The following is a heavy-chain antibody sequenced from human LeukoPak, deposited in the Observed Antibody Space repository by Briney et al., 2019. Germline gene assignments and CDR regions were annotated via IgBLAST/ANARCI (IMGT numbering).Heavy chain of an antibody. D-gene: IGHD3-10*01. CDR2: ISGSGGST. CDR3: AKDFGSGLGLPYPIYGMDV. CDR1: GFTFSSYA. Sequence: GGSLRLSCAASGFTFSSYAMSWVRQAPGEGLEWVSAISGSGGSTYYADSVKGRFTISRDNSKNTLHLQMNSLRAEDTAVYYCAKDFGSGLGLPYPIYGMDVWGQGATVTVSS. V-gene: IGHV3-23*01. J-gene: IGHJ6*02.